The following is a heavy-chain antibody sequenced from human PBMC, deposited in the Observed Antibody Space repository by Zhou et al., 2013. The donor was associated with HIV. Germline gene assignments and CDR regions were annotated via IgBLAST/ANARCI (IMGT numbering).Heavy chain of an antibody. D-gene: IGHD1-26*01. CDR1: GGTFSSYA. CDR2: IIPRFGTT. J-gene: IGHJ4*02. V-gene: IGHV1-69*05. Sequence: QVQLVQSGAEVKKPGSSVKVSCKASGGTFSSYAISWVRQAPGQGLQWMGGIIPRFGTTNYAQKFQGRVTITTDESTSTVYMELSSLRSEDTAVYYCARDMSGSRFTAFDYWGQGTLVTVSS. CDR3: ARDMSGSRFTAFDY.